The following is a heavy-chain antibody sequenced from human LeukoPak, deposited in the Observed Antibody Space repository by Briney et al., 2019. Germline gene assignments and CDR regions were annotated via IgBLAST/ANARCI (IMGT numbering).Heavy chain of an antibody. J-gene: IGHJ4*02. D-gene: IGHD6-13*01. CDR1: GFTVSSNY. Sequence: GGSLRLSCAASGFTVSSNYMNWVRQAPGKGLEWVSSISSSSSYIYYADSVKGRFTISRDNAKNSLYLQMNSLRAEDTAVYYCARGYSSSWYLDYWGQGTLVTVSS. CDR3: ARGYSSSWYLDY. CDR2: ISSSSSYI. V-gene: IGHV3-21*01.